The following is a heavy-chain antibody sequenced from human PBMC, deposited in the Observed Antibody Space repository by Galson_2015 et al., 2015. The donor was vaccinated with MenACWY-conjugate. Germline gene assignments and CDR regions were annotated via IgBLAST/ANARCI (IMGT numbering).Heavy chain of an antibody. Sequence: ETLSLTCAVSGGSIHIENYFWAWIRQPPGERLEWIGSIYYSGTTYYNPSLESRVTMSVDTSKNQFSLILTSVTAADTAVYYCARLPRGITFVVMAPWGQGTLVTVSS. CDR1: GGSIHIENYF. CDR3: ARLPRGITFVVMAP. CDR2: IYYSGTT. D-gene: IGHD2/OR15-2a*01. V-gene: IGHV4-39*01. J-gene: IGHJ5*02.